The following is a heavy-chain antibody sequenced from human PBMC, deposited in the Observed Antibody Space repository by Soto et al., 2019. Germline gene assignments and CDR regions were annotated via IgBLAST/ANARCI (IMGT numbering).Heavy chain of an antibody. D-gene: IGHD3-22*01. V-gene: IGHV3-33*06. CDR1: GFTFSLYG. CDR2: IWFDGSNK. CDR3: AKNYYDSSGHYYPAY. Sequence: QVQLVESGGGVVQPGRSLRLSCAASGFTFSLYGMHWVRQAPGKGLEWVAVIWFDGSNKYYADSVKGRFTISRDNSKKTLYLQMNSLRAEDTAVYYCAKNYYDSSGHYYPAYWGQGTLVTVSS. J-gene: IGHJ4*02.